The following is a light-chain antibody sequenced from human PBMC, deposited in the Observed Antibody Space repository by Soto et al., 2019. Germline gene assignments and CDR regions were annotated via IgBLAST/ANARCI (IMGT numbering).Light chain of an antibody. J-gene: IGKJ4*01. CDR3: QQFNDYPLT. V-gene: IGKV1-9*01. CDR1: QAISSY. CDR2: GAS. Sequence: QMTQSPSSLSASVGGIVTITCRASQAISSYLAWYQQKPGKPPKLLIYGASTLQSDVPSRFSGSGSGTEFTLTVSSLQAEDSATYYCQQFNDYPLTFGGGTKVDTK.